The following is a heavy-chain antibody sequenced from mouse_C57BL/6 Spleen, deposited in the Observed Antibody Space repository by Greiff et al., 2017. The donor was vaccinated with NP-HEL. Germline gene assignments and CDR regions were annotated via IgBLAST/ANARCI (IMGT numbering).Heavy chain of an antibody. CDR3: ARKLDCGNAMDY. CDR2: IDPSDSYT. Sequence: QVQLQQPGAELVMPGASVKLSCKASGYTFTSYWMHWVKQRPGQGLEWIGEIDPSDSYTNYNQKFKGKSTLTVDKSSSTAYMQLSSLTSEDSAVYYCARKLDCGNAMDYWGQGTSVTVSS. J-gene: IGHJ4*01. CDR1: GYTFTSYW. V-gene: IGHV1-69*01. D-gene: IGHD1-1*01.